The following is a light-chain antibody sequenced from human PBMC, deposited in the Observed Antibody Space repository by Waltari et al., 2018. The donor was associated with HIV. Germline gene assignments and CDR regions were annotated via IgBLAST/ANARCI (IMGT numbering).Light chain of an antibody. V-gene: IGLV2-14*02. J-gene: IGLJ2*01. Sequence: QSALTQPASVSGSRGQSITISCTGTSSDVGKYNLVSWYQQHPGKAPKLIIYEVSNRPSGVSNRFSGSKSGSSASLAITGLQAEDEAHYYCQSFDSSLTTSGVIFGGGTKLTVL. CDR2: EVS. CDR3: QSFDSSLTTSGVI. CDR1: SSDVGKYNL.